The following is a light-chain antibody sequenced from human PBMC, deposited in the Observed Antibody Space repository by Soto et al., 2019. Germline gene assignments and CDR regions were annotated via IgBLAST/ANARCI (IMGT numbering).Light chain of an antibody. J-gene: IGKJ1*01. V-gene: IGKV1-39*01. CDR1: QSISSY. Sequence: DIQMTQSPSSLSASVGDRVTITCRASQSISSYLNWYQQKPGKAPKFLIYSVSSLQSGVPSRFSGSGSGTDFTLTISSLHPEDFATYYCQQSRTTLRTFGQGTKVDNK. CDR3: QQSRTTLRT. CDR2: SVS.